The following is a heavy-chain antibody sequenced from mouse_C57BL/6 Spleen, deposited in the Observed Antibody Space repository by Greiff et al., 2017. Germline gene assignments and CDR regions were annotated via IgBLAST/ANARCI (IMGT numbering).Heavy chain of an antibody. CDR1: GYTFTSYG. D-gene: IGHD3-2*02. CDR2: IYPRSGNT. CDR3: ARGDSSGLLYAMDY. J-gene: IGHJ4*01. Sequence: QVQLKQSGAELARPGASVKLSCKASGYTFTSYGISWVKQRTGQGLEWIGEIYPRSGNTYYNEKFKGKATLTADKSSSTAYMELRSLTSEDSAVYFCARGDSSGLLYAMDYWGQGTSVTVSS. V-gene: IGHV1-81*01.